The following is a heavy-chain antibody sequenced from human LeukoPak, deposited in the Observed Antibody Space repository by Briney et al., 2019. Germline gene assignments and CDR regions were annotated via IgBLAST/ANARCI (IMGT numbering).Heavy chain of an antibody. D-gene: IGHD4-17*01. V-gene: IGHV3-23*01. CDR3: ARAYDYGDYQIDY. Sequence: GGSLRLSCAASGFTFSSYAMSWVRQAPGKGLEWVSAISGSGGSTYYADSVKGRFTISRDNSKNTLYLQMNSLRAEDTAVYYCARAYDYGDYQIDYWGQGTLVTVSS. J-gene: IGHJ4*02. CDR2: ISGSGGST. CDR1: GFTFSSYA.